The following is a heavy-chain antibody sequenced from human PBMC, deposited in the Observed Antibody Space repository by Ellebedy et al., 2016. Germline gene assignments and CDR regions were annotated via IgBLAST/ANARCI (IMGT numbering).Heavy chain of an antibody. D-gene: IGHD6-13*01. V-gene: IGHV1-69*13. CDR1: GGTFSSYA. CDR3: ARGSSSWYEGDYYYGMDV. CDR2: IIPIFGTA. J-gene: IGHJ6*02. Sequence: SVKVSXXASGGTFSSYAISWVRQAPGQGLEWMGGIIPIFGTANYAQKFQGRVTITADESTSTAYMELSSLRSEDTAAYYCARGSSSWYEGDYYYGMDVWGQGTTVTVSS.